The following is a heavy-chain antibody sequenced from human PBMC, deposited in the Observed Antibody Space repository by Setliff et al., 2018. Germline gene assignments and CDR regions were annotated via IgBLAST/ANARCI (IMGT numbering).Heavy chain of an antibody. CDR2: TSTTGRYR. J-gene: IGHJ3*01. V-gene: IGHV3-21*01. CDR3: ARGGGGHIVVATFDFDL. Sequence: GGSLRLSCVASGFTFSDYSMNWVRQTPGKGLEWVSSTSTTGRYRFYADSLEGRFTVSRDNSKNSLYLERNSLRVEDTAVYYCARGGGGHIVVATFDFDLWGQGTRVTVSS. D-gene: IGHD2-21*01. CDR1: GFTFSDYS.